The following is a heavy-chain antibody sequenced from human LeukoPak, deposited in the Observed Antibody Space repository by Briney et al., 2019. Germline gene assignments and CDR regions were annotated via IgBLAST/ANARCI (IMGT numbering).Heavy chain of an antibody. CDR2: IYYSGST. V-gene: IGHV4-59*01. CDR3: ARGDMVRGVIIRDAFDI. Sequence: SETLSLTCTVSGGSISSYYWGWIRQPPGKGLEWIGYIYYSGSTNYNPSLKSRVTISVDTSKNQFSLKLSSVTAADTAVYYCARGDMVRGVIIRDAFDIWGQGTMVTVSS. CDR1: GGSISSYY. J-gene: IGHJ3*02. D-gene: IGHD3-10*01.